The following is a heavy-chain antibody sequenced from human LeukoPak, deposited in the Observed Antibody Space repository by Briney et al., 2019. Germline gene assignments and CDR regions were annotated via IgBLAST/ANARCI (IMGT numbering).Heavy chain of an antibody. D-gene: IGHD2-2*01. CDR3: AKDRRVVPAAMVSAFDI. CDR1: GFTFSSYA. CDR2: ISGSGGST. J-gene: IGHJ3*02. Sequence: LPGGSLRLSCAASGFTFSSYAMSWVRQAPGKGLEWVSAISGSGGSTYYADSVKGRFTISRDNSKNTLYLQMNSLRAEDTALYYCAKDRRVVPAAMVSAFDIWGQGTMVTVSS. V-gene: IGHV3-23*01.